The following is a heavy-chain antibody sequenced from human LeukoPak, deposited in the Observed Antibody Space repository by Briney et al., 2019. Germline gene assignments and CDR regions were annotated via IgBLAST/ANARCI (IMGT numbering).Heavy chain of an antibody. J-gene: IGHJ4*02. CDR2: IKGDGSSI. Sequence: TGGSLRLSCAASGFTFTTYWMYWVRQAPGKGLVWVSRIKGDGSSILYADSVKGRFTISRDNTKNTLYLQMHSLRAEDTAVYYCARGETVSSWSTFDYWGQGTLVTVSS. V-gene: IGHV3-74*01. CDR1: GFTFTTYW. D-gene: IGHD6-13*01. CDR3: ARGETVSSWSTFDY.